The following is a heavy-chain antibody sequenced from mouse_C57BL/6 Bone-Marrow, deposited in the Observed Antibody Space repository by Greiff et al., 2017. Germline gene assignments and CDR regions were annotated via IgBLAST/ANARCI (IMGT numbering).Heavy chain of an antibody. CDR1: GFTFSDYG. V-gene: IGHV5-17*01. CDR3: ARRGYYGSSYGCYAMDY. Sequence: EVKLVESGGGLVKPGGSLKLSCAASGFTFSDYGMHWVRQAPEKGLEWVAYISSGSSTIYYADTVKGRFTISRDNAKNTLFLQMTSLRSEDTAMYYCARRGYYGSSYGCYAMDYWGQGTSVTVSS. CDR2: ISSGSSTI. D-gene: IGHD1-1*01. J-gene: IGHJ4*01.